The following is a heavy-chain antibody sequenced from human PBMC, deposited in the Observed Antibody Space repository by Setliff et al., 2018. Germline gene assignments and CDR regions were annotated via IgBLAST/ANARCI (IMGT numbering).Heavy chain of an antibody. D-gene: IGHD6-19*01. J-gene: IGHJ6*02. CDR3: TTSPISSGWHSNFDYNMDV. CDR2: IKSKTDGGTT. Sequence: GGSLRLSCAASGSSFSNAWMSWVRQAPGKGLEWVGLIKSKTDGGTTDYAAPVKGRFTISRDDSKNTLYLQMNSLKTEDTAVYYCTTSPISSGWHSNFDYNMDVWGQGTTVTVSS. CDR1: GSSFSNAW. V-gene: IGHV3-15*01.